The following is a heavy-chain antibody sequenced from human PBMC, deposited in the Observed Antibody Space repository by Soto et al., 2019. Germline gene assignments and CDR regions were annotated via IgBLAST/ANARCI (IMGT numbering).Heavy chain of an antibody. CDR3: ASYHYLDLWAGSRHYMDV. J-gene: IGHJ6*03. CDR1: GGSLSGYY. CDR2: INHSGTT. V-gene: IGHV4-34*01. D-gene: IGHD6-19*01. Sequence: QVHLEQWGAGLLNPSETLSLTCAVYGGSLSGYYWSWVRQSPGKGLECIGEINHSGTTNYNPSLKTRVTISADTSNLQFSLRLSSVTAADSAVYYCASYHYLDLWAGSRHYMDVWGRGTTVTVSS.